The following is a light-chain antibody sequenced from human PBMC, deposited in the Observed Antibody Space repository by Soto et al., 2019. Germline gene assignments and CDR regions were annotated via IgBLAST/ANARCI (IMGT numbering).Light chain of an antibody. CDR3: QQYDNLPT. CDR1: QNINNY. CDR2: DAS. V-gene: IGKV1-33*01. J-gene: IGKJ5*01. Sequence: VQMSLSPSSLSASVGDRVTITCQASQNINNYLNWYQQKPGRAPKLLIYDASNLEAGVPSRFRGSGSGTDFTFTISRLQPEDIATYYCQQYDNLPTFGQGTRLEIK.